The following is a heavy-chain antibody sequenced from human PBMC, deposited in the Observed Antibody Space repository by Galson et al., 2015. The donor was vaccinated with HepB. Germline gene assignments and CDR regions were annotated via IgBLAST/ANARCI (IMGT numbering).Heavy chain of an antibody. D-gene: IGHD2-2*01. CDR1: GYSFTSYW. CDR3: ARLGDESYCSSTSCRAWAPYYYYYYYMDV. CDR2: IYPGDSDT. J-gene: IGHJ6*03. Sequence: QSGAEVKKPGESLKISCKGSGYSFTSYWIGWVRQMPGKGLEWMGIIYPGDSDTRYSPSFQGQVTISADKSISTAYLQWSSLKASDTAMYYCARLGDESYCSSTSCRAWAPYYYYYYYMDVWGKGTTVTVSS. V-gene: IGHV5-51*03.